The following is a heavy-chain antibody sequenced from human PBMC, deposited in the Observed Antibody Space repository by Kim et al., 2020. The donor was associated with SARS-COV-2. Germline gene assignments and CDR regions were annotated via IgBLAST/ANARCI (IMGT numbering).Heavy chain of an antibody. D-gene: IGHD3-10*01. CDR3: ASLVRGVKGVDY. Sequence: NLHPPLKSRLTISEDTSKNQFDLNLSSETAADTAVYYCASLVRGVKGVDYWGQGTLVTVSS. J-gene: IGHJ4*02. V-gene: IGHV4-59*01.